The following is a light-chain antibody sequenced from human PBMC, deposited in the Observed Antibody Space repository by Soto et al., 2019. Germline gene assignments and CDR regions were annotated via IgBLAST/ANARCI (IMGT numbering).Light chain of an antibody. J-gene: IGKJ2*01. CDR3: QQYHNWPPQYT. CDR2: GAS. V-gene: IGKV3-15*01. Sequence: EIVMTQSPATLSVSPGERATLSCRASQTISSNLAWYQQKPGQSPRLLIHGASTRATGVPARFSGSGYGTDYTLTISSLQSEDFAVYYGQQYHNWPPQYTFGQGTKLQIK. CDR1: QTISSN.